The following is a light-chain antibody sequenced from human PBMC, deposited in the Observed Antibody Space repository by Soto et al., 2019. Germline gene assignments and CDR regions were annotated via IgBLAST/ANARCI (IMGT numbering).Light chain of an antibody. J-gene: IGKJ5*01. CDR3: QQRKNWQVT. V-gene: IGKV3D-11*02. Sequence: IGMTQSPDTLSLSPGERATLSCRASQSVRSKLAWYQQKPGQAPRLLIYDASNRATGIPARFSGSGSGTDFTLTISSLETEDFAVYDCQQRKNWQVTFGQGTRLEIK. CDR2: DAS. CDR1: QSVRSK.